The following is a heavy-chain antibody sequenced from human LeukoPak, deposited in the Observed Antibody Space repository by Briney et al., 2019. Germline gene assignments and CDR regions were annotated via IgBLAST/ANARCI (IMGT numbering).Heavy chain of an antibody. V-gene: IGHV3-13*01. CDR3: ARAHGSGAPFDY. D-gene: IGHD3-10*01. Sequence: GGSLRLSCAASGFTFSSYDMHWVRQATGKGLEWVSAIGTAGDTYYPGSVKGRFTISRENAKNSLYLQMNSLRAGDTAVYYCARAHGSGAPFDYWGQGTLVTVSS. CDR2: IGTAGDT. J-gene: IGHJ4*02. CDR1: GFTFSSYD.